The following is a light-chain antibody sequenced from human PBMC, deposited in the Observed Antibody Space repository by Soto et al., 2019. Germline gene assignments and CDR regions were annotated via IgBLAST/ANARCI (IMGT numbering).Light chain of an antibody. V-gene: IGLV1-40*01. CDR3: QAYDYTLTASV. J-gene: IGLJ3*02. CDR1: TSNLGAGYD. Sequence: QSVLTQPPSVSGSPGQRVTLSCTGNTSNLGAGYDVHWYQQLPGAAPKLVIFGKRNRPSGVPERFSGSKSGTSASLAITGLQAEDEADYYCQAYDYTLTASVFGGGTKLTVL. CDR2: GKR.